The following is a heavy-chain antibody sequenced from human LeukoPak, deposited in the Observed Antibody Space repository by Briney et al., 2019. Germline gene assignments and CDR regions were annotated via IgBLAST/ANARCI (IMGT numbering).Heavy chain of an antibody. J-gene: IGHJ4*02. Sequence: PGGSLRLSCAASGFTFRSYAIHWVRQAPGKGLEWVAVISYDGRNKYYSDSVKGRFTISRDNSKNTLFLQMNSQRAEDTAVYYCAKDLDDHGSGTCFDYWGQGTLVTVSS. CDR3: AKDLDDHGSGTCFDY. CDR2: ISYDGRNK. D-gene: IGHD3-10*01. V-gene: IGHV3-30*18. CDR1: GFTFRSYA.